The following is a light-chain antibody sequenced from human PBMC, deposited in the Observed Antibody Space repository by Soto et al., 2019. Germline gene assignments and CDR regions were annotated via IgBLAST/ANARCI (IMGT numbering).Light chain of an antibody. J-gene: IGKJ1*01. V-gene: IGKV3-15*01. CDR1: QSVSSN. CDR2: GAS. CDR3: QHRRT. Sequence: EIVMTQSPATLSASPGERATLSCRASQSVSSNLAWYQQKPGQAPRLLIYGASTRATGIPARFSGSGSGTEFTLTISSLQSEDFAVYYCQHRRTFGQGTKV.